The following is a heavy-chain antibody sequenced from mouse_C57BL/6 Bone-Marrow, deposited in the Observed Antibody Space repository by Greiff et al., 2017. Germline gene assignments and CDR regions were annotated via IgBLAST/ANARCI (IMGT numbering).Heavy chain of an antibody. CDR2: IDPSDSYA. J-gene: IGHJ3*01. Sequence: QVQLQQPGAELVMPGASVKLSCKASGYTFTSYWMHWVKQRPAQGLEWIGEIDPSDSYATYNQKFKGKSTWTVDKSSSTADMQLSRLTSEDSAVYYCARGGNSRITTKGFAYWGQGTLVTVAA. CDR3: ARGGNSRITTKGFAY. V-gene: IGHV1-69*01. CDR1: GYTFTSYW. D-gene: IGHD1-3*01.